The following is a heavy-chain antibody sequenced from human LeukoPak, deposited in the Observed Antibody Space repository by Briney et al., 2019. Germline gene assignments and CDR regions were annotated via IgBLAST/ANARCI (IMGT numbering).Heavy chain of an antibody. Sequence: SGGSLRLSCAASGFTFSSYNMNWVRQAPGRGLDWVSSISSSSSIYYADSVKGRFTISRDNAKNSLYLQMNSLRAEDTAMYYCTRMSCRTSSCYVFDYWGQGTLVTVSS. D-gene: IGHD2-2*01. V-gene: IGHV3-21*01. J-gene: IGHJ4*02. CDR1: GFTFSSYN. CDR2: ISSSSSI. CDR3: TRMSCRTSSCYVFDY.